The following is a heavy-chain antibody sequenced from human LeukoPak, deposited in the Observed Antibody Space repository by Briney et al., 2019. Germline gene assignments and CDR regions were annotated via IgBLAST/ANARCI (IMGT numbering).Heavy chain of an antibody. V-gene: IGHV4-4*09. J-gene: IGHJ4*02. CDR3: ARHISANTGYFDY. CDR1: GGSISSYY. CDR2: IYTSGST. D-gene: IGHD2-21*01. Sequence: SETLSLTCTVSGGSISSYYWSWIRQPPGKGLEWIGYIYTSGSTHYNPPLRSRATISGDTSKNQFSLDLSSVTAADTAVYYCARHISANTGYFDYCGQGTLVTVSS.